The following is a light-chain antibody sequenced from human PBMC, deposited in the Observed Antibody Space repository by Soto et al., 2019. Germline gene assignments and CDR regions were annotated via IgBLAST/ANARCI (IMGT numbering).Light chain of an antibody. CDR3: HQYNSYSWT. J-gene: IGKJ1*01. CDR2: DAS. V-gene: IGKV1-5*01. Sequence: DIQMTQSPSTLSASVGDRVTTTCRASQSISSWLAWYQQKPGKAPKLLIYDASSLESGVPSRFSGSGSGTEFTLTISSLQPDDFATYYCHQYNSYSWTFGQGTKVDIK. CDR1: QSISSW.